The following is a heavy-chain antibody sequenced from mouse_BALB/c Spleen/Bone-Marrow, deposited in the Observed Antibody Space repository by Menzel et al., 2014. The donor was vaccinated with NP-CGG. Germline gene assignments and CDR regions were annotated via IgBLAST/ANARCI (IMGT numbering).Heavy chain of an antibody. CDR1: GLTFTDYY. Sequence: EVQLVESGGGLVQPGGSLILSCATSGLTFTDYYMSWVRQPPGKALEWLGFIRNKANGYTTEYSASVKGRFTISRDNSQSILYLQMNTLRAEDSATYYCARDDYGRGYWGQGTTLTVSS. CDR2: IRNKANGYTT. D-gene: IGHD1-1*01. CDR3: ARDDYGRGY. J-gene: IGHJ2*01. V-gene: IGHV7-3*02.